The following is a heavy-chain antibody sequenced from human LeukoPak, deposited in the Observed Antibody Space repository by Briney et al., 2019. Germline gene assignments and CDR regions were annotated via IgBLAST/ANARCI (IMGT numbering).Heavy chain of an antibody. CDR2: MNPNSGNT. D-gene: IGHD3-10*01. Sequence: ASVKVSCKASGYTFTSYDINWVRQATGQGLEWMGWMNPNSGNTGYAQKFQGRVTITRNTSISTAYMELSSLGSEDTAVYYCARGLGYYGSGSYDAFDIWGQGTMVTVSS. CDR1: GYTFTSYD. V-gene: IGHV1-8*03. CDR3: ARGLGYYGSGSYDAFDI. J-gene: IGHJ3*02.